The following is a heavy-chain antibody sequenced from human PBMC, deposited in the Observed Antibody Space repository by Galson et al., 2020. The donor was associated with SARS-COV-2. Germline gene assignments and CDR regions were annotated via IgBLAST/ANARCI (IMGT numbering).Heavy chain of an antibody. CDR1: GFTFSDYY. V-gene: IGHV3-11*01. J-gene: IGHJ4*02. CDR3: ARDASGYDSLTGYDRPYYFDY. Sequence: LSLTCAASGFTFSDYYMSWIRQAPGKGLEWVSYISSSGSTIYYADSVKGRFTISRDNAKNSLYLQMNSLRAEDTAVYYCARDASGYDSLTGYDRPYYFDYWGQGTLVTVSS. D-gene: IGHD3-9*01. CDR2: ISSSGSTI.